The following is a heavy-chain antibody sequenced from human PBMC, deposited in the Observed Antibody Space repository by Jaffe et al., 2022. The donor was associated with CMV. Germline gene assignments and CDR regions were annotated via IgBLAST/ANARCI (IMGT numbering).Heavy chain of an antibody. V-gene: IGHV3-23*01. D-gene: IGHD3-9*01. CDR1: GFTFSSYA. J-gene: IGHJ4*02. CDR2: IRGSGTST. CDR3: AKAWSFDWLLPN. Sequence: EVQLLESGGGLVQPGGSLRLSCAASGFTFSSYAMSWVRQAPGKGLEWVSTIRGSGTSTYYADSVKGRFTISRDNSKNTLYLQMNSLRAEDTAVYYCAKAWSFDWLLPNWGQGTLVTVSS.